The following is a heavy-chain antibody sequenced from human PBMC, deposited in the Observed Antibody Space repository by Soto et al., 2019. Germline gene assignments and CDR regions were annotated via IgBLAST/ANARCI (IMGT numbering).Heavy chain of an antibody. J-gene: IGHJ4*02. D-gene: IGHD3-22*01. V-gene: IGHV1-2*04. CDR1: GYTFTGYY. Sequence: ASVKVSCKASGYTFTGYYMHWVRQAPGQGLEWMGWINPNSGGTNYAQKFQGWVTMTRDTSISTAYMELSSLRSDDTAVYYCAREGPPRGSGYSNWGQGTLVTVSS. CDR2: INPNSGGT. CDR3: AREGPPRGSGYSN.